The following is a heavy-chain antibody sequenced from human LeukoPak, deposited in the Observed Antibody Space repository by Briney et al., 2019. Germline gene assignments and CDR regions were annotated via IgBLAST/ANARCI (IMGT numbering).Heavy chain of an antibody. CDR1: GGPFSGYY. D-gene: IGHD6-19*01. CDR2: INHSGST. CDR3: ARGPAVAGTVDY. V-gene: IGHV4-34*01. J-gene: IGHJ4*02. Sequence: SETLSLTCAVYGGPFSGYYWSWIRQPPGKGLEWIGEINHSGSTNYNPSLKSRVTISVDTSKNQFSLKLSSVTAADTAVYYCARGPAVAGTVDYWGQGTLVTVSS.